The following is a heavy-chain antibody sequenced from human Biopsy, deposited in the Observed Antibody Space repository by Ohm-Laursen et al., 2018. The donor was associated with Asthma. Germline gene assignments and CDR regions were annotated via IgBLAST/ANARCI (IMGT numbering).Heavy chain of an antibody. CDR3: AKGYYYDSSGFDY. Sequence: SLRLSCAASGFTFSSYAMSWVRQAPGKGREWVSAISGSGGSTYYADSVKGRFTISRDNSKNTLYLQMNSLRAEDTAVYYCAKGYYYDSSGFDYWGQGTLVTVSS. CDR2: ISGSGGST. V-gene: IGHV3-23*01. D-gene: IGHD3-22*01. CDR1: GFTFSSYA. J-gene: IGHJ4*02.